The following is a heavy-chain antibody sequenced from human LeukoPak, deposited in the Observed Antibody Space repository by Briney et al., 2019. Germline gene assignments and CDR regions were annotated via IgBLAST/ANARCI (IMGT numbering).Heavy chain of an antibody. V-gene: IGHV1-2*02. J-gene: IGHJ4*02. CDR1: GYTFTGYY. CDR3: ARPLWSGYYGFDY. CDR2: INPNSGGT. D-gene: IGHD3-3*01. Sequence: GASVKVSCKASGYTFTGYYMHWVRQAPGQGLEWMGWINPNSGGTNYAQRFQGRVTMTRDTSISTAYMELSRLRSDDTAVYYCARPLWSGYYGFDYWGQGTLVTVSS.